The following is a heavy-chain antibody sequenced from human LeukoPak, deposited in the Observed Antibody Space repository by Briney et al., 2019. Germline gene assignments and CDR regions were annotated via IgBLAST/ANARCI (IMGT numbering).Heavy chain of an antibody. J-gene: IGHJ4*02. CDR1: GFTFSTYW. V-gene: IGHV3-74*01. Sequence: GGSLRLSRAASGFTFSTYWMHWVRQAPGKGLVWVSRINTDGSGTIYADSVKGRFTISRDNAKNTVYLQMNSLRVEDTAVYYCARGIVGTTMGRYWGQGTLVTVSS. CDR3: ARGIVGTTMGRY. CDR2: INTDGSGT. D-gene: IGHD1-26*01.